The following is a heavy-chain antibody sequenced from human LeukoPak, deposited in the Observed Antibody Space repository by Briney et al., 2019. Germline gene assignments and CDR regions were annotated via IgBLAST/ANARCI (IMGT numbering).Heavy chain of an antibody. V-gene: IGHV3-30*02. J-gene: IGHJ4*02. CDR3: AKGLTGGYSYGYGIDY. CDR2: IRYDGSNK. CDR1: GFTFSSYW. D-gene: IGHD5-18*01. Sequence: PGGSLRLSCAASGFTFSSYWMSWVRQAPGKGLEWVAFIRYDGSNKYYADSVKGRFTISRDNSKNTLYLQMNSLRAEDTAVYYCAKGLTGGYSYGYGIDYWGQGTLVTVSS.